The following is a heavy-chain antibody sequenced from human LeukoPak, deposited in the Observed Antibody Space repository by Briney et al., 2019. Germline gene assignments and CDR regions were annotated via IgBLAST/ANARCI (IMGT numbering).Heavy chain of an antibody. V-gene: IGHV4-59*12. CDR1: GGSISSYY. Sequence: SETLSLTCTVSGGSISSYYWSWIRQPPGKGLEWIGYIYYSGSTNYNPSLKSRVTISVDTSKNLFSLKLSSVTAADTAVYYCARVESTVTTPYGYWGQGTLVTVSS. CDR3: ARVESTVTTPYGY. CDR2: IYYSGST. D-gene: IGHD4-11*01. J-gene: IGHJ4*02.